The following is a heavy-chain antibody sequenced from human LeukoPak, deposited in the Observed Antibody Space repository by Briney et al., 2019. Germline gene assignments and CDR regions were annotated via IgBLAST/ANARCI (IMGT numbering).Heavy chain of an antibody. CDR2: ISAYNGNT. Sequence: ASLKVSCKASGYTSTSYGISWVRPAPGQGLEWMGWISAYNGNTNNAQKLQGRVSMTTDTSTSTAYMQLRSLRSDDTAVYYCERVGAYCSGGSCYLDYWGQGTLVTVSS. CDR1: GYTSTSYG. CDR3: ERVGAYCSGGSCYLDY. D-gene: IGHD2-15*01. V-gene: IGHV1-18*01. J-gene: IGHJ4*02.